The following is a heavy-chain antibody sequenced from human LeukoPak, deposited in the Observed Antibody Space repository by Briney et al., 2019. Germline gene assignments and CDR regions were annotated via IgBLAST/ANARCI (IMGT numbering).Heavy chain of an antibody. CDR2: INHSGGT. D-gene: IGHD1-26*01. CDR1: GGSFSGYY. V-gene: IGHV4-34*01. J-gene: IGHJ3*02. Sequence: SETLSLTCAVSGGSFSGYYWCWIREPPGEGLEWSGEINHSGGTNYNPSLKSRVTISVDTSKNQFSLKLSSVTAADTAVYYCAGGWEQGAFDIWGHGKMVTVSS. CDR3: AGGWEQGAFDI.